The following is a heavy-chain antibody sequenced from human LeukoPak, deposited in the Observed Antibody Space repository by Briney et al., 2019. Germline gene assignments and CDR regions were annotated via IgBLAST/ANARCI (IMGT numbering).Heavy chain of an antibody. V-gene: IGHV3-64*01. Sequence: PGGSLTLSCAASGFTFSSYPMHWVRQAPGKGLEYVSAITSNGGSTDYANSVKGRFTIDRDNSKNTLYLQMGSLRADDMAVYYCAREALSLARAYYFDYWGQGTLVTVSS. D-gene: IGHD3-16*01. CDR2: ITSNGGST. J-gene: IGHJ4*02. CDR1: GFTFSSYP. CDR3: AREALSLARAYYFDY.